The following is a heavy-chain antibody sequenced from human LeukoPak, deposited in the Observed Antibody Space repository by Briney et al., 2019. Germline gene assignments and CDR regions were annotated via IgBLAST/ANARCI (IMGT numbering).Heavy chain of an antibody. D-gene: IGHD3-3*01. J-gene: IGHJ3*02. Sequence: PTETLSLTCTVSGDSISSGGYYWSWIRQPPRKGLEWIGYIYYSGSTYYNPSLKSRVTISVDRSKNQFSLKLSSVTAADTAVYYCAREPPLSDDFWSAFDIWGQGTMVTVSS. CDR1: GDSISSGGYY. V-gene: IGHV4-30-2*01. CDR2: IYYSGST. CDR3: AREPPLSDDFWSAFDI.